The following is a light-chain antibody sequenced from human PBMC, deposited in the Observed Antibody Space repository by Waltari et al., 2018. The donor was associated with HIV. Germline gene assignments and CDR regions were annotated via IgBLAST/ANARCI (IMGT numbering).Light chain of an antibody. CDR3: QQYYSPPYT. J-gene: IGKJ2*01. Sequence: EIVMTQSPDSLAVSLGERATINCTSSHTILYTYKNKDSLAWSQQRPGQPPTLLIYWASSRESGVPDRFTGSGSGTDFTLTISSLQAEDVAVYYCQQYYSPPYTFGQGTELQIK. CDR1: HTILYTYKNKDS. V-gene: IGKV4-1*01. CDR2: WAS.